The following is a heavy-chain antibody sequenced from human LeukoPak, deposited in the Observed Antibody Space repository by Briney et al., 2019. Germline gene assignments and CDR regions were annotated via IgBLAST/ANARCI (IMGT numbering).Heavy chain of an antibody. Sequence: SETLSLTCTVSGGSISSGGYYWSWIRPHPGKGLEWIGYIYYSGSTYYNPSLKSRVTISVDTSKNQFSLKLSSVTAADTAVYYCARDRGGFGATKYYFDYWGQGTLVTVSS. CDR2: IYYSGST. D-gene: IGHD4/OR15-4a*01. V-gene: IGHV4-31*03. CDR1: GGSISSGGYY. CDR3: ARDRGGFGATKYYFDY. J-gene: IGHJ4*02.